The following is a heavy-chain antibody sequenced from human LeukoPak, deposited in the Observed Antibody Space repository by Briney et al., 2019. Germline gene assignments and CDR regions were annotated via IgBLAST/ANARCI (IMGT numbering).Heavy chain of an antibody. Sequence: GGSLRLSCAASDFTFSIYAMSWVRQAPGKGLEWVSAISGSGDNTYYADSVKGRFTISRDNSKNTLYLQMNSLRAEDTAVYYCAKGHIAVAGTGFDYWGQGTLVTVSS. V-gene: IGHV3-23*01. CDR1: DFTFSIYA. CDR3: AKGHIAVAGTGFDY. J-gene: IGHJ4*02. CDR2: ISGSGDNT. D-gene: IGHD6-19*01.